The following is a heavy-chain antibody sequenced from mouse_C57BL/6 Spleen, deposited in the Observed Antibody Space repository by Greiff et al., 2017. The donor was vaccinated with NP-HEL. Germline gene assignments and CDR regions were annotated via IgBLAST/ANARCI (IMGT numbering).Heavy chain of an antibody. D-gene: IGHD1-2*01. J-gene: IGHJ2*01. V-gene: IGHV1-15*01. CDR2: IDPETGGT. CDR1: GYTFTDYE. CDR3: TRKGLRHFDY. Sequence: VQLQESGAELVRPGASVTLSCKASGYTFTDYEMHWVKQTPVHGLEWIGAIDPETGGTAYNQKFKGKAILTADKSSSTAYMELRSLTSEDSAVYYCTRKGLRHFDYWGQGTTLTVSS.